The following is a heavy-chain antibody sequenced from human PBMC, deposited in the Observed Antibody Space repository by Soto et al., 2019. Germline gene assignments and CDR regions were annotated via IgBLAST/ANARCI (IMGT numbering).Heavy chain of an antibody. CDR2: IIPIFDTA. D-gene: IGHD5-12*01. J-gene: IGHJ4*02. V-gene: IGHV1-69*13. Sequence: SVKVSCKASGGTFSSYAISWVRQAPGQGLEWMGGIIPIFDTANYAQKFQGRVTITADESTSTAYMELSSLRSEDTAVYYCARVGRDGYNRPHFDYWGQGTLVTVSS. CDR3: ARVGRDGYNRPHFDY. CDR1: GGTFSSYA.